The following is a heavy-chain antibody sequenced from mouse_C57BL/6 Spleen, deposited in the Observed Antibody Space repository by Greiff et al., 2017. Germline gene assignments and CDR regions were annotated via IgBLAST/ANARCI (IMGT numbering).Heavy chain of an antibody. J-gene: IGHJ1*03. CDR3: ARRYNWEEFGSLDV. CDR2: ISSGSSNI. D-gene: IGHD4-1*01. CDR1: GFTFSDYG. Sequence: EVKLVESGGGLVKPGGSLKLSCAASGFTFSDYGLHWVRQAPGKGLEWVAYISSGSSNIYYADNVKGRFTLSRDNAKNTLFLQMTSLRSEDTAMYYCARRYNWEEFGSLDVGGKGTSVTVSS. V-gene: IGHV5-17*01.